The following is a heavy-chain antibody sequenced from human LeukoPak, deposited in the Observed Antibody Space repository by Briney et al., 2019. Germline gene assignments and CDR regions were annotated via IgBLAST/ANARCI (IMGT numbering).Heavy chain of an antibody. CDR2: FKTNSGQV. CDR1: GFTFSAYA. J-gene: IGHJ4*02. CDR3: ARSIPDYTRFDY. Sequence: GGSLRLPCVASGFTFSAYAMNWVRLAPGKGLEWVSTFKTNSGQVYYAESVRGRFTISRDNSKNTVYLQMSSLRAEDTALYYCARSIPDYTRFDYWGQGALVTVSP. V-gene: IGHV3-23*01. D-gene: IGHD2-2*02.